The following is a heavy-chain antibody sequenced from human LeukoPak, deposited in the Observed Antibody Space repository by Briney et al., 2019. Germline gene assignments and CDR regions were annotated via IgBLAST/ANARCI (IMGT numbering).Heavy chain of an antibody. CDR3: ATDRDYDVMVGY. D-gene: IGHD4-17*01. V-gene: IGHV3-23*01. Sequence: GGSLRLSCAASGFTFSSYAMSWVRQAPGKGLEWVSAISGSGGTIYYAGSVKGRFTISRDNAKNSLYLQMNSLRAEDTAVYYCATDRDYDVMVGYWGQGTLVTVSS. J-gene: IGHJ4*02. CDR1: GFTFSSYA. CDR2: ISGSGGTI.